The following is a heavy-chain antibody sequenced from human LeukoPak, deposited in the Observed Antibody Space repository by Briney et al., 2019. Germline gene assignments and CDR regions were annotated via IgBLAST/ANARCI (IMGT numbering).Heavy chain of an antibody. CDR1: GFTFSDYT. CDR3: ARVKMGATVSDYYYYYMDV. Sequence: GGSLRLSCAASGFTFSDYTIHWVRQAPGKRLQSVSAITSNGAYTHYADSVKGRFTISRDNSRNAVFLQVGGLRIEDMAVYYCARVKMGATVSDYYYYYMDVWGKGTTVTVSS. J-gene: IGHJ6*03. D-gene: IGHD1-26*01. V-gene: IGHV3-64*02. CDR2: ITSNGAYT.